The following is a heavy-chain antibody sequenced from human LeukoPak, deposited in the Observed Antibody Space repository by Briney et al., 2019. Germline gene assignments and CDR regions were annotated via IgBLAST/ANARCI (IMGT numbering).Heavy chain of an antibody. D-gene: IGHD3-10*01. CDR1: GYTFTSYD. V-gene: IGHV1-8*03. J-gene: IGHJ6*03. CDR3: AGTMVRGVIITIPGYYYYMDV. Sequence: ASVKVSCKASGYTFTSYDINWVRQATGQGLEWMGWMNPNSGNTGYAQKFQGRVTITADESTSTAYMELSSLRSEDTAVYYCAGTMVRGVIITIPGYYYYMDVWGKGTTVTISS. CDR2: MNPNSGNT.